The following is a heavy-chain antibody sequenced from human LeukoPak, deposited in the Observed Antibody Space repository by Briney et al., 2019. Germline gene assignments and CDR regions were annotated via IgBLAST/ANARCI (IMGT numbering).Heavy chain of an antibody. Sequence: SVKVSCKASGGTFSSYAISWVRQAPGQGLEWMGGIIPIFGTANYAQKFQGRVTITADESTSTAYMELSSLRSEGTAVYYCARGGGSYDHDAFDIWGQGTMVTVSS. J-gene: IGHJ3*02. CDR2: IIPIFGTA. CDR1: GGTFSSYA. CDR3: ARGGGSYDHDAFDI. D-gene: IGHD1-26*01. V-gene: IGHV1-69*13.